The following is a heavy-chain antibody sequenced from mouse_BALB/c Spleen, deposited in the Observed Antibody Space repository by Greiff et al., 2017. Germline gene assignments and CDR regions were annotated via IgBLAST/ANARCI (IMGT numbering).Heavy chain of an antibody. D-gene: IGHD2-10*01. CDR3: ARDGAPALLYYAMDY. J-gene: IGHJ4*01. CDR1: GFSLTSYG. CDR2: IWAGGST. Sequence: VQLQQSAPGLVAPSQSLSITCTVSGFSLTSYGVHWVRQPPGKGLEWLGVIWAGGSTNYNSALMSRLSISKDNSKSQVFLKMNSLQTDDTAMYYCARDGAPALLYYAMDYWGQGTSVTVSS. V-gene: IGHV2-9*02.